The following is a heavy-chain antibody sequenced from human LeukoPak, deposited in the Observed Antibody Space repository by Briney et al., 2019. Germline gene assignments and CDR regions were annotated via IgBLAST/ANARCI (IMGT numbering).Heavy chain of an antibody. CDR1: GFTFSSYS. V-gene: IGHV3-21*01. Sequence: GGSLRLSCAASGFTFSSYSMHWVRQAPGKGLEWVSSISDSSTYIYYADSVKGRFTISRDNAKNSLYLRMNSLRAEDTAMYYCTSPALGQVTMKPWGQGTLVTVSS. CDR2: ISDSSTYI. J-gene: IGHJ5*02. CDR3: TSPALGQVTMKP. D-gene: IGHD3-22*01.